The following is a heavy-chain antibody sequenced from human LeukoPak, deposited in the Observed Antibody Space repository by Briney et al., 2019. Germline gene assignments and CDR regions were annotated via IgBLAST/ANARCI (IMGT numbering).Heavy chain of an antibody. D-gene: IGHD1-1*01. CDR1: GYSFTSYW. CDR3: ARRGDSLERSNWFDP. CDR2: IYPGDSDT. Sequence: GESLKISCKGSGYSFTSYWIGWVRQMPGKGLEWMGIIYPGDSDTRYSPSFQGQVTISADKSISTAYLQWSSLKASDTAMYYFARRGDSLERSNWFDPWGQGTLVTGSS. J-gene: IGHJ5*02. V-gene: IGHV5-51*01.